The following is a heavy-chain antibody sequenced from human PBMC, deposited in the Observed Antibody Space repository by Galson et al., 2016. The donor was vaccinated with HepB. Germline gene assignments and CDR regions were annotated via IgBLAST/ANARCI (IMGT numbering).Heavy chain of an antibody. CDR2: ISDNGGST. Sequence: LRLSCAASGFTFSNYAMHWVRQAPGKGLEWVSGISDNGGSTYYVDSVKGRFTISRDNFKNMLYLQMNSLRAEDTAVYYCAKGLTTVTTEVDYWGQGTLVTVSS. D-gene: IGHD4-17*01. V-gene: IGHV3-23*01. J-gene: IGHJ4*02. CDR3: AKGLTTVTTEVDY. CDR1: GFTFSNYA.